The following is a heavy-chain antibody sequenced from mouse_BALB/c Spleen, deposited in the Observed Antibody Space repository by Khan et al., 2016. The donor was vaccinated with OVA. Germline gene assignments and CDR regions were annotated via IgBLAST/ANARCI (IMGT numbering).Heavy chain of an antibody. D-gene: IGHD4-1*01. Sequence: DVKLQESGPGLVKPSQSLSLTCTVTGYSITSDYAWNWIRQFPGNKLEWMGYISYSGRTSYNPSLKSRISVTRDTSKNQFFLQLNSVTTEDTATYDCAMGLTYWGQGTLVTVSA. CDR2: ISYSGRT. V-gene: IGHV3-2*02. CDR1: GYSITSDYA. J-gene: IGHJ3*01. CDR3: AMGLTY.